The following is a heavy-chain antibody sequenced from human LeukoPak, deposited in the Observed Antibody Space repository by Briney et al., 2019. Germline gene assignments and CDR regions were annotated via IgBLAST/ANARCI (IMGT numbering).Heavy chain of an antibody. D-gene: IGHD4-23*01. V-gene: IGHV3-7*01. CDR3: GRWRTTFAP. Sequence: GGSLRLSCAASGFTFSSYWMSWVRQAPGKGLEWVANIKQVGSETNYVDSVKGRFTISRDKAKNSLYLQMNSLRAEDTAVYYCGRWRTTFAPWGQGTLVTVPS. J-gene: IGHJ5*02. CDR1: GFTFSSYW. CDR2: IKQVGSET.